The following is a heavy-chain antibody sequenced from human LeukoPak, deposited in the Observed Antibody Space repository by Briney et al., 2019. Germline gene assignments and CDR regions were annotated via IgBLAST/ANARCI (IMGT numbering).Heavy chain of an antibody. D-gene: IGHD3-22*01. V-gene: IGHV4-34*01. CDR2: INHSGST. J-gene: IGHJ6*03. Sequence: SETLSLTCAVYGGSFSGYYWSWIRQPPGKGLEWIGEINHSGSTNYNPSLKSRVTISVDTSKNQFSLKLISVTAADTAVYYCARGRSSGYYGYYYYYMDVWGKGTTVTVSS. CDR3: ARGRSSGYYGYYYYYMDV. CDR1: GGSFSGYY.